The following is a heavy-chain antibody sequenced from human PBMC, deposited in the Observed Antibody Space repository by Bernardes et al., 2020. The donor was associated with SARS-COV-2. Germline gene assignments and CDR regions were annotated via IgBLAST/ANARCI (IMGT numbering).Heavy chain of an antibody. CDR1: GFRFSNYW. D-gene: IGHD3-22*01. J-gene: IGHJ4*02. V-gene: IGHV3-7*01. CDR2: IYKDGTKT. Sequence: GGSLRLSCAASGFRFSNYWTSWVRQAPGKGLEWVANIYKDGTKTDYMDSVKGRFTISRDNAKNSLYLQMNSLRAEDTAVYYCARDVPFGYNYFDLWGQGTLVTVSS. CDR3: ARDVPFGYNYFDL.